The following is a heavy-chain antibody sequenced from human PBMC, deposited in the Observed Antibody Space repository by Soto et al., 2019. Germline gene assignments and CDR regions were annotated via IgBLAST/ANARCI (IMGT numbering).Heavy chain of an antibody. V-gene: IGHV4-59*08. Sequence: SETLSLTCTVSGGSISSYYWTWIRQPPGKGLEWIGYIYYSGSTNYNPSLKSRVTISVDTSKNQFSLKLSSVTAADTAVYYCASHGKQQLTGYYFDYWGQGTLVTVSS. J-gene: IGHJ4*02. CDR3: ASHGKQQLTGYYFDY. CDR1: GGSISSYY. D-gene: IGHD6-13*01. CDR2: IYYSGST.